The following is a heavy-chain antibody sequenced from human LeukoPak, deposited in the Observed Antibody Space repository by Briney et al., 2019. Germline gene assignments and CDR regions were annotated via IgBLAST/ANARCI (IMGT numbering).Heavy chain of an antibody. CDR1: GDSITNYY. V-gene: IGHV4-59*12. CDR3: ASKGKASVAATY. CDR2: IYNSGST. J-gene: IGHJ4*02. Sequence: SETLSLTCTVSGDSITNYYWSWIRQPPGKGLEWIGYIYNSGSTKYNPSLKSRVTISVDTSKDQFSLKLSSVTAADTAVYYCASKGKASVAATYWGQGTLVTVSS. D-gene: IGHD2-15*01.